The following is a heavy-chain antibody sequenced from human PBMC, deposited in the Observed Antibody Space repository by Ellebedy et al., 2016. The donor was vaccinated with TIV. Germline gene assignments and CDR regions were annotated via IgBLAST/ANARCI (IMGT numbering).Heavy chain of an antibody. CDR3: ARDRNKYSSRGAFDI. V-gene: IGHV4-39*07. CDR1: GGSISSTSYY. Sequence: SETLSLTCTVSGGSISSTSYYWGWICQPPGKGLEWIGSIYYSGSTNYNPSLKSRVTISIDTSKNQFSLKLSSVTAEDTAVYYCARDRNKYSSRGAFDIWGQGTMVTVSS. J-gene: IGHJ3*02. CDR2: IYYSGST. D-gene: IGHD6-6*01.